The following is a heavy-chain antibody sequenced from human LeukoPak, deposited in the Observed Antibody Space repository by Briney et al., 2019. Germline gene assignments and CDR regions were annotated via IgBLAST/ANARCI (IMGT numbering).Heavy chain of an antibody. Sequence: SETLSLTCTVSGGSISSYYWSWIRQPPGKGLEWIGSIYHSGSTYYNPSLKSRVTISVDTSKNQFSLKLSSVTAADTAVYYCARVVAVAGTCDYWGQGTLVTVSS. D-gene: IGHD6-19*01. J-gene: IGHJ4*02. CDR1: GGSISSYY. V-gene: IGHV4-38-2*02. CDR3: ARVVAVAGTCDY. CDR2: IYHSGST.